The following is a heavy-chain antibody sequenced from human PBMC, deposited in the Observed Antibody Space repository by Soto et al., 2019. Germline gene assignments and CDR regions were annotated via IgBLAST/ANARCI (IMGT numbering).Heavy chain of an antibody. CDR1: CYTLSPHC. CDR3: ARGPTDYYDNSGNYFLDY. D-gene: IGHD3-22*01. J-gene: IGHJ4*02. V-gene: IGHV1-18*01. Sequence: GGPGKVSCQGSCYTLSPHCMGWGGQGPGQRVDWMGWISTYNGNTKYAERLQGRVTMTTDTTTSTAYMELRSLRSDDTAVYYCARGPTDYYDNSGNYFLDYWGQGTLVTVSS. CDR2: ISTYNGNT.